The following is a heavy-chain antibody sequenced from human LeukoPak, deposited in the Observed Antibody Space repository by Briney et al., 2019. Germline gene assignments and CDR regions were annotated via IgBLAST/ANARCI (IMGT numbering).Heavy chain of an antibody. D-gene: IGHD4-17*01. CDR3: TRHYGDYDPNELDV. CDR1: GFTFSGSA. J-gene: IGHJ6*04. CDR2: IRSKANSYAT. V-gene: IGHV3-73*01. Sequence: GGSLRLSCAASGFTFSGSAMHWVRQASGKGLEWVGRIRSKANSYATAYAASVKGRFTISRDDSKNTANLQMNSLKTEDTAVYYCTRHYGDYDPNELDVWGKGTTVTVPS.